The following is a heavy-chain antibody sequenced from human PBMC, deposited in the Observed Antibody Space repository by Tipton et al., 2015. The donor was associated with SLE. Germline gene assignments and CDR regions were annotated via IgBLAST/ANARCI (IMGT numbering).Heavy chain of an antibody. CDR2: IYYSGST. D-gene: IGHD1-26*01. Sequence: TLSLTCTVSGGSISSHYWSWIRQPPGKGLEWIGYIYYSGSTNYNPSLQSRVTISVDTSKNQFSLKLSSVTAADTAVYYCARVLGGSYYFSYYYYGMDVWGQGTTVTVSS. CDR1: GGSISSHY. J-gene: IGHJ6*02. V-gene: IGHV4-59*11. CDR3: ARVLGGSYYFSYYYYGMDV.